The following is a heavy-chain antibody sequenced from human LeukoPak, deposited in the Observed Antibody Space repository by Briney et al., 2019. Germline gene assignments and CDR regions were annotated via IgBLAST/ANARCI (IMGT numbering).Heavy chain of an antibody. J-gene: IGHJ3*02. CDR1: GFTFSMYG. CDR2: ITWNSDRK. V-gene: IGHV3-9*03. Sequence: GGSLRLSCVISGFTFSMYGMHWVRQAPGKGLEWVSGITWNSDRKGYADSVKGRFTISRDNAKNSLYLQMSSLRAEDMALYYCAKAGGSGYYNDAFDIWGQGTMVTVSS. CDR3: AKAGGSGYYNDAFDI. D-gene: IGHD3-22*01.